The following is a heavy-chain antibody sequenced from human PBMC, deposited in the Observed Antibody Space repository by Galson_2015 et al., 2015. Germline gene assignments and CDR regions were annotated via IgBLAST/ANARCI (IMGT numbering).Heavy chain of an antibody. CDR3: AKNPRIAVVLISDY. CDR2: ISGSGGST. Sequence: SLRLSCAASGFTFSSYAMSWVRQAPGKGLEWVSAISGSGGSTYYADSVKGRFTISRDNSKNTLYLQMNSLRAEDTAVYYCAKNPRIAVVLISDYWGQGTLVTVSS. V-gene: IGHV3-23*01. CDR1: GFTFSSYA. D-gene: IGHD6-19*01. J-gene: IGHJ4*02.